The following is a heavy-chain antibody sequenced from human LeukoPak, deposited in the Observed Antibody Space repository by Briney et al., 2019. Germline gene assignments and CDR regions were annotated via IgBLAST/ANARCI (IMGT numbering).Heavy chain of an antibody. V-gene: IGHV3-21*01. CDR3: ARHTSIAASIVFDP. CDR2: ISSSSSYI. D-gene: IGHD6-6*01. Sequence: GGSLRLSCAASGFTFSSYSMSWVRQAPGKGLEWVSSISSSSSYIYYADSVKGRFTVSRDNAKNSLYLQMNSLRAEDTAVYYCARHTSIAASIVFDPWGQGPLVSVSS. CDR1: GFTFSSYS. J-gene: IGHJ5*02.